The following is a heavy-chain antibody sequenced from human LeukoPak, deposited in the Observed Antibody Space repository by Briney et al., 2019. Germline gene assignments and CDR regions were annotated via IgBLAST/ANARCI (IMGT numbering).Heavy chain of an antibody. CDR3: ARDSAARELAIDY. D-gene: IGHD6-13*01. CDR1: GFAVSSNH. J-gene: IGHJ4*02. CDR2: ISSSSSYI. Sequence: GGSLRLSCAASGFAVSSNHMNWVRQAPGKGLEWVSSISSSSSYINYADSVKGRFTISRDNARNSLYLQMNSLRADDTAMYYCARDSAARELAIDYWGQGTLVTVSS. V-gene: IGHV3-21*01.